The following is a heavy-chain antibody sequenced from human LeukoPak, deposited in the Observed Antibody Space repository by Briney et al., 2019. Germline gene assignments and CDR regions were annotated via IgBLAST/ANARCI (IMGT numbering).Heavy chain of an antibody. V-gene: IGHV4-4*02. CDR1: GGSISSSNW. D-gene: IGHD3-3*01. Sequence: PSETLSLTCAVSGGSISSSNWWSWVRPPPGKGLEWIGEIYHSGSTNYNPSLKSRVTISVDKSKNQFSLKLSSVTAADTAVYYCASGYDFWSGRSDAFDIWGQGTMVTVSS. CDR2: IYHSGST. CDR3: ASGYDFWSGRSDAFDI. J-gene: IGHJ3*02.